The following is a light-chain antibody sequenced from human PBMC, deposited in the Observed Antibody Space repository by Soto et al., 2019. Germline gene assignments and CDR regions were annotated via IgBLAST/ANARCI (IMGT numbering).Light chain of an antibody. J-gene: IGLJ1*01. Sequence: QTVVAQPPSVSGAPGQRVAISCTGSDSNIGAGFDVHWYQQLPGTAPRLLIYGNNKRPSGVPDRFFGSKSATSASLAITGLQAEDDAEYYCQSYDSSLSCLYVFGTGTKLTVL. CDR1: DSNIGAGFD. CDR3: QSYDSSLSCLYV. CDR2: GNN. V-gene: IGLV1-40*01.